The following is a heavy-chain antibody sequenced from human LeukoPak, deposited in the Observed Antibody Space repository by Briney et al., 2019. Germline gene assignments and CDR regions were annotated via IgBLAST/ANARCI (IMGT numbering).Heavy chain of an antibody. J-gene: IGHJ6*03. Sequence: GASVKVSCKVSGYTLTELSMHWVRQAPGKGLEWMGGFHPEDGETIYAQKFQGRVTITADESTSTAYMELSSLRSEDTAVYYCARGWPAVAGRGEYYYYYMDVWGKGTTVTVSS. CDR3: ARGWPAVAGRGEYYYYYMDV. CDR1: GYTLTELS. CDR2: FHPEDGET. V-gene: IGHV1-24*01. D-gene: IGHD6-19*01.